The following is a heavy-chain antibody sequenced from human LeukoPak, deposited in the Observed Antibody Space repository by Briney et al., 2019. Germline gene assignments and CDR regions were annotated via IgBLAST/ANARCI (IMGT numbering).Heavy chain of an antibody. CDR1: GGSFSGYY. D-gene: IGHD3-16*02. Sequence: SETLSLTCAVYGGSFSGYYWSWIRQPPGKGLEWIGEINHSGSTNHNPSLKSRVTISVDTSKNQFSLRLSSVTAADTAVYYCARGENDDYDYVWGSYRRRGAWFDPWGQGTLVTVSS. CDR3: ARGENDDYDYVWGSYRRRGAWFDP. CDR2: INHSGST. V-gene: IGHV4-34*01. J-gene: IGHJ5*02.